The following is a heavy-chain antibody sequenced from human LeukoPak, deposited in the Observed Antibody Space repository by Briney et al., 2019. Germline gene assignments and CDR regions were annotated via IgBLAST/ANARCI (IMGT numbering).Heavy chain of an antibody. V-gene: IGHV3-7*05. CDR1: GFTFSNYW. CDR3: ARGMFYYGSGSDTGDY. J-gene: IGHJ4*02. Sequence: GGSLRPSCAASGFTFSNYWMSWVRQAPEKGLEWVANIKQDGSEKYYVDSVKGRFTISRDNAKNSLYLQMNSLRAEDTAVYYCARGMFYYGSGSDTGDYWGQGTLVTVSS. CDR2: IKQDGSEK. D-gene: IGHD3-10*01.